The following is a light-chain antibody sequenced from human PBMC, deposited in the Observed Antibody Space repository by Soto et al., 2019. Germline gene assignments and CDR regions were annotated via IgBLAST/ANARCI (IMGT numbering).Light chain of an antibody. CDR1: SRDIGTYNH. J-gene: IGLJ1*01. CDR3: CSYAGSYTFYV. Sequence: QSVLTQPASVSGSPGQSITISCTGTSRDIGTYNHVSWYQQHPGKAPKLMIYDVTKRPSGVPDRFAGSKSGNTASLTISGLQAEDEADYYCCSYAGSYTFYVFGTGTKVTVL. V-gene: IGLV2-11*01. CDR2: DVT.